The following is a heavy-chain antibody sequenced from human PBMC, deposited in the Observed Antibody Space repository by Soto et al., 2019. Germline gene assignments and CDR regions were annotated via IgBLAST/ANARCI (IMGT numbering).Heavy chain of an antibody. CDR3: ARALGGVTYLKL. CDR1: GGTFSGSY. D-gene: IGHD3-10*01. CDR2: FNHNGHI. J-gene: IGHJ4*02. V-gene: IGHV4-34*01. Sequence: QVHLQQWGAGLLKTSETRSLTCAVAGGTFSGSYWTWVRQAPGKGLEWIGEFNHNGHISYNPSLESRVAISMDTSKKQCSLKVTSVTAADTAVYYCARALGGVTYLKLWGQGTLVTVSS.